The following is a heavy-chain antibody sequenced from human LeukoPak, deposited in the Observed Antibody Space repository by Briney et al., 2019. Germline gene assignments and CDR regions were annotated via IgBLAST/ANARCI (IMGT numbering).Heavy chain of an antibody. Sequence: GASVKVSCKASGYTFTGYFMHWVRQAPGQGLEWMGRIIPIFGTANYAQKFQGRVTITTDESTSTAYMELSSLRSEDTAVYYCARESPGSGSYYNEGFDYWGQGTLVTVSS. CDR1: GYTFTGYF. CDR2: IIPIFGTA. D-gene: IGHD3-10*01. V-gene: IGHV1-69*05. CDR3: ARESPGSGSYYNEGFDY. J-gene: IGHJ4*02.